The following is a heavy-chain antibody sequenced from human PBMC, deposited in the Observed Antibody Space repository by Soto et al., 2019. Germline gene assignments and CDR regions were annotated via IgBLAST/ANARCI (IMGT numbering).Heavy chain of an antibody. CDR3: ARGAVVVPNGLIAGMDV. V-gene: IGHV1-46*01. CDR2: IDPSSGTT. J-gene: IGHJ6*02. D-gene: IGHD2-15*01. Sequence: ASVKVSCKLSGYSFSNFYVHWVRQAPGQGLEWMGIIDPSSGTTSYTQKFQERVTMTRDTSMSTVYMELSRLRSEDTAVYYCARGAVVVPNGLIAGMDVWGLGTTVTVSS. CDR1: GYSFSNFY.